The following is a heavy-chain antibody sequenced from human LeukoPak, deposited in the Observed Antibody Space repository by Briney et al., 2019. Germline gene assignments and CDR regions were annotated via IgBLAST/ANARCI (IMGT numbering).Heavy chain of an antibody. CDR3: VRGRGVAKGDY. J-gene: IGHJ4*02. V-gene: IGHV3-7*01. CDR2: IKKDGGEE. Sequence: GGSLRLSCAASGFTLSSYWMSWVRQAPEKGLEWVANIKKDGGEEYYVDSVKGRFTISRDNAKNSLYLQMSSLRVEDTAVYYCVRGRGVAKGDYWGQGTLVTVSS. CDR1: GFTLSSYW. D-gene: IGHD3-10*01.